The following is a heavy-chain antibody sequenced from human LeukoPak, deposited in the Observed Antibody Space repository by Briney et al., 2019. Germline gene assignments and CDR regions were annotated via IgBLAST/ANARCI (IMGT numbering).Heavy chain of an antibody. CDR3: AKVWLRSSYYFDY. J-gene: IGHJ4*02. D-gene: IGHD5-12*01. CDR2: ISGSGGST. Sequence: GGSLRLSCAASGFTFSSYGMHWVRQAPGKGLEWVSAISGSGGSTYYADSVKGRFTISRDNSKNTLYLQMNSLRAEDTAVYYCAKVWLRSSYYFDYWGQGTLVTVSS. V-gene: IGHV3-23*01. CDR1: GFTFSSYG.